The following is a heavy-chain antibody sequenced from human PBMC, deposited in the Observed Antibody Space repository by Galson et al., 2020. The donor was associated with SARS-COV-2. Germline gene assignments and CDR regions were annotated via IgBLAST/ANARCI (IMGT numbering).Heavy chain of an antibody. J-gene: IGHJ4*02. V-gene: IGHV3-21*01. CDR3: ARDWVVAHYYFDY. CDR1: GFTFSSYS. D-gene: IGHD2-15*01. CDR2: ISSSSSYI. Sequence: GESLKISCAASGFTFSSYSMNWVRQAPGKGLEWVSSISSSSSYIYYADSVKGRFTISRDNAKNSLYLQMNSLRAEDTAVYYCARDWVVAHYYFDYWGQGTLVTVSS.